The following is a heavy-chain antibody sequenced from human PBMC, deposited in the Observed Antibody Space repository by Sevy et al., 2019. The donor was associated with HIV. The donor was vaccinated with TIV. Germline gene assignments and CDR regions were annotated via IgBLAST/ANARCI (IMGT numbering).Heavy chain of an antibody. CDR2: LSFGCGEI. J-gene: IGHJ4*02. CDR3: AREGCTKPHDY. Sequence: GGSLRLSCAASGFTFSKYSMSWVRQPPGKGLEWVSTLSFGCGEINYADSVKDPFTISRDKSKSSVYLQMNNLRPEDTAVYYCAREGCTKPHDYWGQGTLVTVSS. D-gene: IGHD2-8*01. V-gene: IGHV3-23*01. CDR1: GFTFSKYS.